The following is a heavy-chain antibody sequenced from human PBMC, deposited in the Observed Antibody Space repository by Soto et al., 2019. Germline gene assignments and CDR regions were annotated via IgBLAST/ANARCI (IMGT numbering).Heavy chain of an antibody. D-gene: IGHD3-3*01. J-gene: IGHJ5*02. CDR1: GGSISSGDDS. CDR2: IYISGFT. V-gene: IGHV4-30-4*01. CDR3: ARGVKVFGLVSRFWFDP. Sequence: SETLSLTCTVSGGSISSGDDSWSWVPHSPEKGLEWIGDIYISGFTYYNPYLKSRVVISIDTSRYQFSLRLNSVTAADRAVCFCARGVKVFGLVSRFWFDPWGQGTVVTVSS.